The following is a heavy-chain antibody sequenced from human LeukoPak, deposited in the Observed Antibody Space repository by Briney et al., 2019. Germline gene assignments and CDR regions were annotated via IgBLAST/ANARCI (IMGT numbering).Heavy chain of an antibody. V-gene: IGHV1-2*02. J-gene: IGHJ4*02. CDR1: GYTSTVYY. CDR2: INPNSGGT. D-gene: IGHD3-10*01. Sequence: ASVKVSCKASGYTSTVYYMHWVRQAPGQGLEWMGWINPNSGGTNYAQKFQGRVTMTRDTSISTAYMVLNRLRSDDTALYYCAREYYYTSGSYYNRIDYWGQGTLVTVSS. CDR3: AREYYYTSGSYYNRIDY.